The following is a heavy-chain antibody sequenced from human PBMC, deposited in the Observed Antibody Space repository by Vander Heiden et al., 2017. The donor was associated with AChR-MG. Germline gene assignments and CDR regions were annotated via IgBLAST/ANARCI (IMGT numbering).Heavy chain of an antibody. D-gene: IGHD3-22*01. CDR3: ARQNPYDSSGYYYGVEKDDDAFDI. CDR1: GFTFSSYW. J-gene: IGHJ3*02. V-gene: IGHV3-7*01. Sequence: ASGFTFSSYWMSWVRQAPGKGLEWVANIKQDGSEKYYVDSVKGRFTISRDNAKNSLYLQMNSLRAEDTAVYYCARQNPYDSSGYYYGVEKDDDAFDIWGQGTMVTVSS. CDR2: IKQDGSEK.